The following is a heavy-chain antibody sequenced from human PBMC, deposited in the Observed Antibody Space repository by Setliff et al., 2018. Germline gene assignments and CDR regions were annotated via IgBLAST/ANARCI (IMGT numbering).Heavy chain of an antibody. CDR2: IIPVSGIP. CDR1: GGSFSTFC. J-gene: IGHJ4*01. V-gene: IGHV1-69*13. D-gene: IGHD2-8*01. Sequence: ASVKVSCKASGGSFSTFCISWVRQAPGQGLDWMGRIIPVSGIPHFAQRFQGRVTLTADEATNTAYLELSSLRSDDTAVYCAIETNGYYKNDFWGHGTLVTVS. CDR3: IETNGYYKNDF.